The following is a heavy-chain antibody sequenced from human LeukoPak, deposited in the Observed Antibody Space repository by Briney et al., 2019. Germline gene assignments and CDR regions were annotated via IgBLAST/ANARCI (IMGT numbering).Heavy chain of an antibody. CDR1: GFTFSTYT. CDR2: ISSSSRTI. V-gene: IGHV3-48*01. J-gene: IGHJ3*02. D-gene: IGHD6-6*01. CDR3: AREYSSSSGRVFDI. Sequence: GGSLRLSCAASGFTFSTYTMNWVRQAPGKGLEWVSYISSSSRTIYYGDSVKGRFTISRDNAKNSVYLQMNSLRAEDTAVYYCAREYSSSSGRVFDIWGQGTMVTVSS.